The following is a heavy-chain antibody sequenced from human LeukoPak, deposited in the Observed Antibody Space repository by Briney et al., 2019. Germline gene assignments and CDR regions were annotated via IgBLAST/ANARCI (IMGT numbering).Heavy chain of an antibody. CDR3: ARGRVSNNWVRGARGPYYYMDV. J-gene: IGHJ6*03. CDR1: GGSISSSSYY. V-gene: IGHV4-39*07. Sequence: SETLSLTCTVSGGSISSSSYYWGWIRQPPGKGLEWIGSIYYSGSTYYNPSLKSRVTISVDTSKNQFSLKLSSVTAADTAVYYCARGRVSNNWVRGARGPYYYMDVWGKGTTVTVSS. CDR2: IYYSGST. D-gene: IGHD3-10*01.